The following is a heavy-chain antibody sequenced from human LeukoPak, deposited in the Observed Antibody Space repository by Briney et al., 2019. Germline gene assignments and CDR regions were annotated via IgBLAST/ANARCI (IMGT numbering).Heavy chain of an antibody. CDR2: TYYRSKWFN. V-gene: IGHV6-1*01. CDR3: AREGWGPTSFDS. D-gene: IGHD3-16*01. Sequence: SQTLSLTCAIFGDSVSSTRASWNWIRQSPSRGPQWLGRTYYRSKWFNDYAVSVKSRIIITPDTSENQFSLHLNSVTPEDTAVYYCAREGWGPTSFDSWGQGPWSPSPQ. J-gene: IGHJ4*02. CDR1: GDSVSSTRAS.